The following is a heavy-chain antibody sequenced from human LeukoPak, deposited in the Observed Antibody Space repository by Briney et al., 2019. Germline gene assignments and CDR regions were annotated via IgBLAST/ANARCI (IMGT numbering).Heavy chain of an antibody. D-gene: IGHD3-9*01. Sequence: PRASVKVSCKASGYTFTGYYMHWVRQAPGQGLEWMGWINPNSGGTNYAQKFQGRVTMTRDTSISTAYMELSRLRSDDTAVYYCARDRGRYFDWSQDYWGQGTLVTVSS. J-gene: IGHJ4*02. CDR2: INPNSGGT. CDR1: GYTFTGYY. V-gene: IGHV1-2*02. CDR3: ARDRGRYFDWSQDY.